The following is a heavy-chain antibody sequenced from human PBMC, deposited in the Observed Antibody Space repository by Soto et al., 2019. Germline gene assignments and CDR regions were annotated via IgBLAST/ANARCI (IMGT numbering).Heavy chain of an antibody. CDR3: ARELKEASYYDFWSGYPMLHYGMDV. V-gene: IGHV1-18*04. D-gene: IGHD3-3*01. J-gene: IGHJ6*02. Sequence: LKVSCEASGYPFTSYGVSWGRQAPGQGREWMGWISAYNGNTNYAQKLQGRVTMTTDTSTSTAYMELRSLRSDDTAVYYCARELKEASYYDFWSGYPMLHYGMDVCAQGTTVTVPS. CDR1: GYPFTSYG. CDR2: ISAYNGNT.